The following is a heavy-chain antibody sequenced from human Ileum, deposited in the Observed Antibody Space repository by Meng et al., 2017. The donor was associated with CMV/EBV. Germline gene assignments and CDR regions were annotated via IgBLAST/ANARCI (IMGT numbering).Heavy chain of an antibody. D-gene: IGHD2-15*01. CDR3: ARAAVAATFDY. Sequence: WSSSGFNFSSNSLNWVRQAPGKGLEWVSSISSSSSYIYYADSVKGRFTISRDNAKNSLYLQMNSLRAEDTAVYYCARAAVAATFDYWGQGTLVTVSS. J-gene: IGHJ4*02. CDR2: ISSSSSYI. CDR1: GFNFSSNS. V-gene: IGHV3-21*01.